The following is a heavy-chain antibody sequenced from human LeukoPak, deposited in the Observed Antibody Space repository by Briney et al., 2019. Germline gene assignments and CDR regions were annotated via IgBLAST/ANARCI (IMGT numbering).Heavy chain of an antibody. D-gene: IGHD3-22*01. CDR1: GFTFSSYS. Sequence: PGGSLRLSCAASGFTFSSYSMNWVRQAPGKGLEWVSSISTSSNNIFYADSVKGRFTISRDNAKNSLYLQMNSLRAEDTAVYYCARDLFYYDNSGYYYFDYWGQGTLVTASS. V-gene: IGHV3-21*01. J-gene: IGHJ4*02. CDR3: ARDLFYYDNSGYYYFDY. CDR2: ISTSSNNI.